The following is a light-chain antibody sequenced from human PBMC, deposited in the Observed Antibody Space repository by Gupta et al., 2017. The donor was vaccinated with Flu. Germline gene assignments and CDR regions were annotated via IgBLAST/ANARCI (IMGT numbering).Light chain of an antibody. Sequence: PSIMSASLGDRVAITCRASQSISGWLAWYQQKPGKAPKLLIYKASSLESGVPSRFSGSGYGTEFTLTISSLQPDDFATYYCQQYENTRLTFGGGTQVMIE. CDR3: QQYENTRLT. V-gene: IGKV1-5*03. J-gene: IGKJ4*01. CDR2: KAS. CDR1: QSISGW.